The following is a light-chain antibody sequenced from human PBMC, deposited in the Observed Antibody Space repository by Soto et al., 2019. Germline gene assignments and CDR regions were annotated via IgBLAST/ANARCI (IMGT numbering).Light chain of an antibody. Sequence: DIQMTQSPSSLSASVGDRVTITCRASQNINNYLNWYQQKPGKAPKVLIYAASSLQSGVPSRFSGSGSGTDFTLTISSLQPEDFATYFCQQSYSTPRWTFGQGTKVEIK. CDR2: AAS. CDR3: QQSYSTPRWT. CDR1: QNINNY. J-gene: IGKJ1*01. V-gene: IGKV1-39*01.